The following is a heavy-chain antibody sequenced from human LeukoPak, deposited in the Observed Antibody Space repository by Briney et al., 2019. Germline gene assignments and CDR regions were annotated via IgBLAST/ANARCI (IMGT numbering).Heavy chain of an antibody. J-gene: IGHJ6*02. CDR2: INHSGST. CDR3: ARGRSVVVPAAIYYYYGMDV. Sequence: PSETLSLTCAVYGGSFSGYYWSWIRQPPGKGLEWIGEINHSGSTNYNPSLKSRVTISVDTSKNQFSLKLSSVTAADTAVYYCARGRSVVVPAAIYYYYGMDVWGQGTTVTVSS. D-gene: IGHD2-2*01. V-gene: IGHV4-34*01. CDR1: GGSFSGYY.